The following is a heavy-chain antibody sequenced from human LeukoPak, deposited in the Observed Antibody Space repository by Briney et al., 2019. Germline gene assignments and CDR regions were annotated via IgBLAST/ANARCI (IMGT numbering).Heavy chain of an antibody. V-gene: IGHV3-23*01. J-gene: IGHJ4*02. Sequence: GGSLRFSCAASGFTFNSYAMNWVRQAPGKGLEWVSAIVGSGGSTYYADSVKGRFTISRDNSKNTLYLQMNSLRAEDTAVYYCAKEMYCSGGRCKTFDYWGQGTLVTVSS. D-gene: IGHD2-15*01. CDR3: AKEMYCSGGRCKTFDY. CDR2: IVGSGGST. CDR1: GFTFNSYA.